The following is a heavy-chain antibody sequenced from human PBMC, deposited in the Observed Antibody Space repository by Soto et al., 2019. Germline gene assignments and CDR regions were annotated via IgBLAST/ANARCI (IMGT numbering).Heavy chain of an antibody. J-gene: IGHJ4*02. Sequence: GGSLRLSCAASGFTFSGSAMHWVRQASGKGLEWVGRIRSKANSYATAYAASVKGRFTISRDDSKNTAYLQMNSLKTEDTAVYYCTTKISGYYYGNDYWGQGTLVTVSS. CDR1: GFTFSGSA. CDR2: IRSKANSYAT. V-gene: IGHV3-73*01. D-gene: IGHD3-22*01. CDR3: TTKISGYYYGNDY.